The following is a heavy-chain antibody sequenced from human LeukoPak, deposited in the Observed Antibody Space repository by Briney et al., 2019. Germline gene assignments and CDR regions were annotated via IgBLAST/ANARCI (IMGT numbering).Heavy chain of an antibody. J-gene: IGHJ4*02. Sequence: SQTLSLTCTVSGGSISSGDYYWSWIRQPPGKGLEWIGYIYYSGSTYYNPSLKSRVTISVDTSKNQFSLKLSSVTAADTAVYYCARRGYCSGGSCYSYFDYWGQGTLVTVSS. D-gene: IGHD2-15*01. CDR3: ARRGYCSGGSCYSYFDY. V-gene: IGHV4-30-4*01. CDR1: GGSISSGDYY. CDR2: IYYSGST.